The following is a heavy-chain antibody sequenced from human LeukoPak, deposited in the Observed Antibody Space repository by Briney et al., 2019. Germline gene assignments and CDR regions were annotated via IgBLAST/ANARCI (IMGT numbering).Heavy chain of an antibody. V-gene: IGHV4-34*01. CDR2: INHSGST. D-gene: IGHD4-17*01. Sequence: KPSETLSLTCAVYGGSFSGYYWSWIRQPPGKGLEWIGEINHSGSTNYNPSLKSRVTISVDTSKNQFSLKLSSVTAADTAVYYCARDGDDYEYYFDYWGQGTLVTVSS. J-gene: IGHJ4*02. CDR1: GGSFSGYY. CDR3: ARDGDDYEYYFDY.